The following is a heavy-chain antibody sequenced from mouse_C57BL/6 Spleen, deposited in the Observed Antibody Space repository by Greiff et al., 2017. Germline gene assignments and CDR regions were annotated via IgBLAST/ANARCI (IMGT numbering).Heavy chain of an antibody. CDR2: IWSGGST. Sequence: QLQQSGPGLVPPSQSLSITCTVSGFSLTSYGVHWVRQSPGKGVEWLGGIWSGGSTDYNADFISRLSISNDNSKSQVFFKMISLQADDTAIYYCASYDYGFPFAYWGQGTLVTVSA. CDR1: GFSLTSYG. J-gene: IGHJ3*01. CDR3: ASYDYGFPFAY. V-gene: IGHV2-2*01. D-gene: IGHD2-4*01.